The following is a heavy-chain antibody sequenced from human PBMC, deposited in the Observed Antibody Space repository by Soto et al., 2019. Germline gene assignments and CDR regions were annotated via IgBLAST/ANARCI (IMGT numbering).Heavy chain of an antibody. Sequence: SETLSLTCTVSGGSISSSSYYWGWIRQPPGKGLEWIGSIYYSGSTYYNPSLKSRVTISVDTSKNQFSLKLSSVTAADTAVYYCAADIVVVPAALGYYYYYGMDVWGQGTTVTVSS. CDR1: GGSISSSSYY. D-gene: IGHD2-2*01. J-gene: IGHJ6*02. V-gene: IGHV4-39*01. CDR3: AADIVVVPAALGYYYYYGMDV. CDR2: IYYSGST.